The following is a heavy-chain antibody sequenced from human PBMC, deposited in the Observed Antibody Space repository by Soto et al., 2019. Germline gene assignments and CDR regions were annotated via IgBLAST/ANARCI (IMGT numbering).Heavy chain of an antibody. V-gene: IGHV1-24*01. CDR3: ATYQKRKPPRSYYYDSSGYSENWFDP. Sequence: ASVKVSCKVSGYTLTELSMHWVRQAPGKGLEWMGGFDPEDGETIYAQKFQGRVTMTEDTSTDTAYMELSSLRSEDTAVYYCATYQKRKPPRSYYYDSSGYSENWFDPWGQGTLVTVSS. J-gene: IGHJ5*02. CDR2: FDPEDGET. CDR1: GYTLTELS. D-gene: IGHD3-22*01.